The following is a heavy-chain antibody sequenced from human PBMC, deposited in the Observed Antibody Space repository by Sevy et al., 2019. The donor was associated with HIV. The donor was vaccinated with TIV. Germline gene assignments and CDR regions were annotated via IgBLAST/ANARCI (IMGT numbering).Heavy chain of an antibody. CDR3: ARKRGYSGYDPNYYYMDV. CDR1: GCTFTSYG. Sequence: ASVKVSCKASGCTFTSYGISWVRQAPGQGLEWMGWISAYNGNTNYALKLQGRVTMTTDTSTSTAYMELRSLRSDDTAVYYCARKRGYSGYDPNYYYMDVWGKGTTVTVSS. V-gene: IGHV1-18*01. D-gene: IGHD5-12*01. J-gene: IGHJ6*03. CDR2: ISAYNGNT.